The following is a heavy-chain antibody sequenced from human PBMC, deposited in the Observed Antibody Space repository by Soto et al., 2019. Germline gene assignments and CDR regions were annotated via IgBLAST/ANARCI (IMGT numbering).Heavy chain of an antibody. Sequence: SETLSLTCTVSGGSVSSGSYYWSWIRQPPGKGLEWIGYIYYSGSTNYNPSLKSRVTISVDTSKNQFSLKLSSVTAADTAVYYCARAYYYDSSGYINWGQGTLVTVSS. CDR2: IYYSGST. D-gene: IGHD3-22*01. CDR3: ARAYYYDSSGYIN. V-gene: IGHV4-61*01. CDR1: GGSVSSGSYY. J-gene: IGHJ4*02.